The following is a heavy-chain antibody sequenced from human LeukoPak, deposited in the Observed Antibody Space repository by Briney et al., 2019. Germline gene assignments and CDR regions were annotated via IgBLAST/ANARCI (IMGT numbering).Heavy chain of an antibody. J-gene: IGHJ6*03. D-gene: IGHD6-6*01. CDR2: IYYSGST. CDR3: ARDLRSARPNYYYYYYMDV. V-gene: IGHV4-59*01. Sequence: SETLSLTCTVSGGSISSYYWSWIRQPPGKGLEWIGYIYYSGSTNYNPSLKSRVTISVDTSKNQFSLKLSSVTAADTAVYYCARDLRSARPNYYYYYYMDVWGKGTTVTVSS. CDR1: GGSISSYY.